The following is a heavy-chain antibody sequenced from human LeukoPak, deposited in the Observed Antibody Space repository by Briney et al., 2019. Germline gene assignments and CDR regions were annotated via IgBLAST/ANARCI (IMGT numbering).Heavy chain of an antibody. Sequence: GGSLRLSCAASGFTFSSYSMHWVRQAPGKGLEWVSSISSSSSYIYYADSVKGRFTISRDNAEDSLHLQMNSLRAEDTAVYYCARGVEYGDYDYWGQGTLVTVSS. CDR2: ISSSSSYI. CDR1: GFTFSSYS. D-gene: IGHD4-17*01. CDR3: ARGVEYGDYDY. V-gene: IGHV3-21*01. J-gene: IGHJ4*02.